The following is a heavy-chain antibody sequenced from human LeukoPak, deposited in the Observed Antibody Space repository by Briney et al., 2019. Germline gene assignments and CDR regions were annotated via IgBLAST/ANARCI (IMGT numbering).Heavy chain of an antibody. V-gene: IGHV4-31*03. D-gene: IGHD2-15*01. CDR3: ARGYSSYYNWFDP. Sequence: SETLSLTCTVSGGSISSGGYYWSWIRQHPGKGLEWIGYIYYSGSTYYSPSLKSRVTISVDTSKNQFSLKLSSVTAADTAVYYCARGYSSYYNWFDPWGQGTLVTVSS. CDR1: GGSISSGGYY. CDR2: IYYSGST. J-gene: IGHJ5*02.